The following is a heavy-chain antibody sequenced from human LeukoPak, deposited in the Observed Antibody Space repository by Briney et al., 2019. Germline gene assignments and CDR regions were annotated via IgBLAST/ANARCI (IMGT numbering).Heavy chain of an antibody. D-gene: IGHD4-17*01. V-gene: IGHV3-7*01. CDR2: INQDGSEK. J-gene: IGHJ2*01. Sequence: QPGGSLRLSCAASGFTFSSYWMSWVRQAPGKGLEWVANINQDGSEKYYVDSVKGRFTISRDNGRSSLFLQMNNLRVEDTAVYYCARDRHGDTGDWSFDLWGRGTLVTVSS. CDR3: ARDRHGDTGDWSFDL. CDR1: GFTFSSYW.